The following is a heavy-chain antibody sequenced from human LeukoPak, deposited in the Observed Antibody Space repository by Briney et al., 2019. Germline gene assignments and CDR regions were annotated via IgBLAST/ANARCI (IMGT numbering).Heavy chain of an antibody. V-gene: IGHV3-74*01. D-gene: IGHD6-13*01. CDR2: INSDGSSI. Sequence: GGSLRLSCAASGFTFSSYSMNWVRQAPGKGLVWVSRINSDGSSISYADSVKGRFTISRDNAKNTLDLQMNSLRAEDTAVYFCARTKGVSSTNWFDPWGQGTLVTVSS. CDR3: ARTKGVSSTNWFDP. CDR1: GFTFSSYS. J-gene: IGHJ5*02.